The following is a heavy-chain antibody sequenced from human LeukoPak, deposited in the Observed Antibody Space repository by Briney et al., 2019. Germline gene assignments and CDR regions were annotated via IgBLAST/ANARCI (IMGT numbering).Heavy chain of an antibody. CDR3: ASQEAARRAFDI. D-gene: IGHD6-6*01. J-gene: IGHJ3*02. Sequence: SVKVSCKASGGTFSSYAISWVRQAPGQGLEWMGRIIPIFGIANYAQKFQGRVTITADKSTSTAYMELGSLRSEDTAVYYCASQEAARRAFDIWGQGTMVTVSS. CDR1: GGTFSSYA. V-gene: IGHV1-69*04. CDR2: IIPIFGIA.